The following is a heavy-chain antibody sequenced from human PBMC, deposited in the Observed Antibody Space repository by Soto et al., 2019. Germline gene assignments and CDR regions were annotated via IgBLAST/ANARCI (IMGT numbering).Heavy chain of an antibody. Sequence: EVQLVESGGGLVQPGRSLRLSCAASGFTFDDYAMHWVRQAPGKGLEWVSGISWNSGSIGYADSVKGRFTISRDNAKNSLYLQMNSLRAEDTALYYCAKIGAAYYYYYGMDVWGQGTTVTVSS. V-gene: IGHV3-9*01. CDR3: AKIGAAYYYYYGMDV. J-gene: IGHJ6*02. CDR2: ISWNSGSI. CDR1: GFTFDDYA. D-gene: IGHD3-10*01.